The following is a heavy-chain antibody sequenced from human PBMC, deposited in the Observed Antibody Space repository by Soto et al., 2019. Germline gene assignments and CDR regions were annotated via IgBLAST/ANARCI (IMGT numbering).Heavy chain of an antibody. Sequence: SETLSFTCAVYGGSFSGYYWSWIRQPPGKGLEWIGEINHSGSTNYNPSLKSRVTISVDTSKNQFSLKLSSVTAADTAVYYCARGPLGVGATSFVDYWGQGTLVTVSS. V-gene: IGHV4-34*01. CDR1: GGSFSGYY. J-gene: IGHJ4*02. CDR2: INHSGST. D-gene: IGHD1-26*01. CDR3: ARGPLGVGATSFVDY.